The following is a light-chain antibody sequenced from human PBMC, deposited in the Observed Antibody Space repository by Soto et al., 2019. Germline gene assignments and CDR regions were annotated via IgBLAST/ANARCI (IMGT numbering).Light chain of an antibody. V-gene: IGKV3-20*01. CDR3: QQYGNSPIT. J-gene: IGKJ5*01. CDR1: QSVSRY. CDR2: GTS. Sequence: EIVSTQSPATLSLSPGERATLSCRASQSVSRYLAWYQQKPGQAPRLLIYGTSSRATGIPDRFSGSGSGTDFTLTISRLEPEDFAVYYCQQYGNSPITFGQGTRLEIK.